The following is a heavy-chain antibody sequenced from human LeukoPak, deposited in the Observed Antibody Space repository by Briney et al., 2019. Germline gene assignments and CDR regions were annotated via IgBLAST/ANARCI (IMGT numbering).Heavy chain of an antibody. Sequence: ASVKVSCKASGYTFTNYDINWVRQATGQGLEWLGWMNPNSGNTGYAQKFQGRVTMTEDTSTDTAYMELSSLRSEDTAVYYCATDEFNSSGYYHWFDPWGQGTLVTVSS. CDR1: GYTFTNYD. V-gene: IGHV1-8*02. D-gene: IGHD3-22*01. CDR2: MNPNSGNT. CDR3: ATDEFNSSGYYHWFDP. J-gene: IGHJ5*02.